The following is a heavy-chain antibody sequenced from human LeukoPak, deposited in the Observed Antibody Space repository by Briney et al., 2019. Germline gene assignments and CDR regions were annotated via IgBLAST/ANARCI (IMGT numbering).Heavy chain of an antibody. CDR1: GYSISSGYY. J-gene: IGHJ4*02. V-gene: IGHV4-38-2*02. CDR3: ARLGIGYQLLGDY. D-gene: IGHD2-2*01. Sequence: SETLSLTCTVSGYSISSGYYWGWIRQPPGKGLEWIGSIYYSGSTYYNPSLKSRVTISVDTSKNQFSLKLSSVTAADTAVYYCARLGIGYQLLGDYWGQGTLVTVSS. CDR2: IYYSGST.